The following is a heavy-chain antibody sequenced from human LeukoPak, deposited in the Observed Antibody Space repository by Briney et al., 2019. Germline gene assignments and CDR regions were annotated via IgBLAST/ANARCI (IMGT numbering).Heavy chain of an antibody. CDR1: GFTFSTYA. CDR2: ISASGNA. CDR3: ARVYCSGGTCYSYFDY. Sequence: GGSLRLSCAASGFTFSTYAMTWVRQAPGKGLEWVSVISASGNAHYADSMKGRFTISRDNSKNTVYLQLSSLRPEDTAVYYCARVYCSGGTCYSYFDYWGQGTLVTVSS. V-gene: IGHV3-23*01. D-gene: IGHD2-15*01. J-gene: IGHJ4*02.